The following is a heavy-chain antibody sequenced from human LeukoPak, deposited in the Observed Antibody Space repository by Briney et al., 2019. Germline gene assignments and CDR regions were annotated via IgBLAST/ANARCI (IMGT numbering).Heavy chain of an antibody. J-gene: IGHJ4*02. V-gene: IGHV3-73*01. CDR3: LGRPAAHPYDY. D-gene: IGHD2-2*01. CDR2: IRTKANGYAT. CDR1: GFTFSGSA. Sequence: PGRSLGLSCAAAGFTFSGSAMHWVRQASGKGLEWVGRIRTKANGYATAYAASLIGRFTISRDDSKNTAYLQMNSLKTEDTAVYYCLGRPAAHPYDYWGQGTLVTVSS.